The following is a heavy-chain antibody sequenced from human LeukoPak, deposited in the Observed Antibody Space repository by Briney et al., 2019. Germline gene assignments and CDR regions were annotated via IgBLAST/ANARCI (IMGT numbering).Heavy chain of an antibody. D-gene: IGHD1-1*01. CDR3: ARRTVRPYTLDY. J-gene: IGHJ4*02. Sequence: PSETLSLTCTVSGGSIRSSYYYWGWIRQPPGKGLEWIGSIYDSGSTYYNPSLKSRVTISVDTSKNQFSLKLSSVTAADTAVYYCARRTVRPYTLDYWGQGTLVTVSS. CDR1: GGSIRSSYYY. CDR2: IYDSGST. V-gene: IGHV4-39*01.